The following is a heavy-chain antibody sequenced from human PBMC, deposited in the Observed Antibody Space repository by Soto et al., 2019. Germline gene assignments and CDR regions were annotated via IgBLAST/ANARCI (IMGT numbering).Heavy chain of an antibody. V-gene: IGHV3-30*18. CDR2: ISYDGSNK. CDR1: GFTFSSYG. CDR3: AKDRPDISYHPAEPDAFDI. Sequence: QVQLVESGGGVVQPGRSLRLSCAASGFTFSSYGMHWVRQAPGKGLEWVAVISYDGSNKYYADSVKGRFTISRDNSKNTLYLQMNSLRAEDTAVYYCAKDRPDISYHPAEPDAFDIWGQGTMVTVSS. J-gene: IGHJ3*02. D-gene: IGHD1-26*01.